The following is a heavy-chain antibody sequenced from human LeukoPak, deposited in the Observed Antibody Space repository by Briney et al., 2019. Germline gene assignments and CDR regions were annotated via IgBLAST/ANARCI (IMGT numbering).Heavy chain of an antibody. CDR1: GGSISSGSYY. CDR3: ARANSGYDSGYPPHFDY. CDR2: IYTSGST. Sequence: SQTLSLTCTVSGGSISSGSYYWSWIRQPAGRGLEWIARIYTSGSTNYNPSLKSRVTISVDTSKNQFSLKLSSVTAADTAVYYCARANSGYDSGYPPHFDYWGQGTLVTVSS. V-gene: IGHV4-61*02. J-gene: IGHJ4*02. D-gene: IGHD5-12*01.